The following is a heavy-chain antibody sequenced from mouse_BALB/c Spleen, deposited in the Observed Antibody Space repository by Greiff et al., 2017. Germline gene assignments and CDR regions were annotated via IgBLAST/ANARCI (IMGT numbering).Heavy chain of an antibody. V-gene: IGHV2-9-2*01. CDR2: IWTGGGT. CDR3: VREGLRAMDY. Sequence: VMLVESGPGLVAPSQSLSITCTVSGFSLTSYDISWIRQPPGKGLEWLGVIWTGGGTNYNSAFMSRLSISKDNSKSQVFLKMNSLQTDDTAIYYCVREGLRAMDYWGQGTSVTVSS. CDR1: GFSLTSYD. J-gene: IGHJ4*01. D-gene: IGHD2-2*01.